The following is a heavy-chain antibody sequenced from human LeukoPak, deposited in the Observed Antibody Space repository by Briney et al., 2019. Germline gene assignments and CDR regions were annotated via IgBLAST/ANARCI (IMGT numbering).Heavy chain of an antibody. CDR3: AKLVGATTDFDY. V-gene: IGHV3-74*01. CDR1: GFTFSSYW. Sequence: GGSLRLSCAASGFTFSSYWMHWVRQAPGKGLMWVSRINSDGSITNYADSVKGRFTISRDNAKNTLYLQMNSLRAEDTALYYCAKLVGATTDFDYWGQGTLVTVSS. CDR2: INSDGSIT. D-gene: IGHD1-26*01. J-gene: IGHJ4*02.